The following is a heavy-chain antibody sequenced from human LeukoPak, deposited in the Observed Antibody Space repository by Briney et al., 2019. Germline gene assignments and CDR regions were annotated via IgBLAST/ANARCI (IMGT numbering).Heavy chain of an antibody. CDR1: GFTFSSYG. Sequence: GGSLRLSCAASGFTFSSYGMHWVRQAPGKGLEWVAVIWYDGSNKYYADSVKGRFTISRDNSKNTLYLQMNSLRAEDTAVYYCARGHIVGATRVGWYFDLWGRGTLVTVSS. CDR3: ARGHIVGATRVGWYFDL. V-gene: IGHV3-33*01. D-gene: IGHD1-26*01. J-gene: IGHJ2*01. CDR2: IWYDGSNK.